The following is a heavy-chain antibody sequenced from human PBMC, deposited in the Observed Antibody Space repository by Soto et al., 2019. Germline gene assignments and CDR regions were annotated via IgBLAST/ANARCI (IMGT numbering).Heavy chain of an antibody. D-gene: IGHD6-13*01. CDR2: ISGSVGSS. CDR3: AKVTKRAAAGRYEYYKYGLDV. J-gene: IGHJ6*01. CDR1: GFAFSTYA. V-gene: IGHV3-23*01. Sequence: PGGSLRLSCAASGFAFSTYAMTWVRQAPGKGLEWVSVISGSVGSSYYADSVKGRFTISRDNSKNTLFLQMNGLRAEDTAVYYCAKVTKRAAAGRYEYYKYGLDVWGQGTKVTVS.